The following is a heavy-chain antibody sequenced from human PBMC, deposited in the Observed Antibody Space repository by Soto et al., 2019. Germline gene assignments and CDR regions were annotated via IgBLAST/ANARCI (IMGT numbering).Heavy chain of an antibody. Sequence: SETLSLTCTVSGGSIITYHYHWTLIRQTPGKGLEWIGYIHYSGSIHFNPSLQSRVSMSVDTSKNLFSLKLSSVTAADTAVYFCAREDDGGDRDYYGLDVWGQGTTVTVSS. CDR3: AREDDGGDRDYYGLDV. CDR2: IHYSGSI. CDR1: GGSIITYHYH. J-gene: IGHJ6*02. V-gene: IGHV4-30-4*01. D-gene: IGHD2-21*02.